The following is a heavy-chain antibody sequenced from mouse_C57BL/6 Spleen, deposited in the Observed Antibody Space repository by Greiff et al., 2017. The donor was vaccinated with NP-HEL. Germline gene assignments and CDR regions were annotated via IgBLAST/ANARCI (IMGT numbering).Heavy chain of an antibody. CDR1: GYTFTDYE. CDR2: IDPETGGT. J-gene: IGHJ2*01. V-gene: IGHV1-15*01. CDR3: TKTGKGYFDY. D-gene: IGHD4-1*01. Sequence: QVQLKESGAELVRPGASVTLSCKASGYTFTDYEMHWVKQTPVHGLEWIGAIDPETGGTAYNQKFKGKAILTADKSSSTAYMELRSLTSEDSAIYYCTKTGKGYFDYWGQGSTLTVSS.